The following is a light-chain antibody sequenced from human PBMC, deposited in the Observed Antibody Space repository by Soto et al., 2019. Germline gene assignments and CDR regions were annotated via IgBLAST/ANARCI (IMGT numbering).Light chain of an antibody. CDR3: QTWDTGIRVV. CDR2: LNSDGSH. CDR1: SGHSSYA. V-gene: IGLV4-69*01. J-gene: IGLJ2*01. Sequence: QSVLTQSPSASASLGASVKLTCTLSSGHSSYAIAWHQQQPEKGPRYLMKLNSDGSHNQGDGIPDRFSGSSSGAERYLTISSLQSEDEADYYCQTWDTGIRVVFGGGTKLTVL.